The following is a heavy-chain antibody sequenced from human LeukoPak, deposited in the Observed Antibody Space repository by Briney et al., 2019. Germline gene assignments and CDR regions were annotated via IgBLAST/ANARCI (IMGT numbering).Heavy chain of an antibody. CDR2: ISGDGRST. V-gene: IGHV3-43*02. Sequence: GGSLRLSCAASGFTFDDYAMHWVRQPPGKGLEWVSLISGDGRSTFYADSFKGRFTISRDTSKNSLYLQMNSLTTEDTALCYCAKDSLGGPTHYYYGVDVWGQGTTVTVSS. CDR1: GFTFDDYA. CDR3: AKDSLGGPTHYYYGVDV. J-gene: IGHJ6*02. D-gene: IGHD3-16*01.